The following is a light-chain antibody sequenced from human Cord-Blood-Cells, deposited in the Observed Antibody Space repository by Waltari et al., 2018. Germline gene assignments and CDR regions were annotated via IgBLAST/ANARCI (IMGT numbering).Light chain of an antibody. CDR1: SSDVGSYNL. J-gene: IGLJ2*01. CDR3: CSYAGSSTHVV. V-gene: IGLV2-23*01. CDR2: AGS. Sequence: QSALTQPASVSGSPGQSITISCTGTSSDVGSYNLVSWYQQHPGKAPKLMIYAGSKRPSGVSNRFSGAKSGNTASLTISGLQAEDEADYYGCSYAGSSTHVVFGGGTKLTVL.